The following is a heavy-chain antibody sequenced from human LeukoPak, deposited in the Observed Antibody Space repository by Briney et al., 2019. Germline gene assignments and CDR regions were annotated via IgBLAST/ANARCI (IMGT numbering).Heavy chain of an antibody. CDR2: ISGSGGST. V-gene: IGHV3-23*01. J-gene: IGHJ5*02. D-gene: IGHD3-10*01. CDR3: AKDTMGYNWFDP. CDR1: GFSFSSYA. Sequence: SGGSLRLSCAASGFSFSSYAMSWVRQDPGKGLEWVSAISGSGGSTYYADSVKGRFTISRDNSKNTLYLQMNSLRAEDTAVYYCAKDTMGYNWFDPWGQGTLVTVSS.